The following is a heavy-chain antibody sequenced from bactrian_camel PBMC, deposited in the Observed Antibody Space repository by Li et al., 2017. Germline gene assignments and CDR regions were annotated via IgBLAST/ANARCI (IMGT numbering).Heavy chain of an antibody. CDR3: VRDRGDYGWNFGY. V-gene: IGHV3S67*01. CDR2: IRSDGST. CDR1: GYTYSNYC. D-gene: IGHD5*01. J-gene: IGHJ6*01. Sequence: DVQLVESGGGSVQAGGSLRLSCAASGYTYSNYCMGWFRQTPGKEREGVAAIRSDGSTDVAASGKGRFTISRDNAKNMVYLQMNSLKIEDTAAYYCVRDRGDYGWNFGYWGQGTQVTVS.